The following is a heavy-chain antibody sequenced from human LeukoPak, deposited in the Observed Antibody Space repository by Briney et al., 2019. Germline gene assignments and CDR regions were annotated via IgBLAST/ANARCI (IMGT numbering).Heavy chain of an antibody. J-gene: IGHJ6*02. CDR1: GGSISSYY. D-gene: IGHD3-16*01. Sequence: SETLSLTCTVSGGSISSYYWSWIRQPPGKGLEWIGYIYTSGSTNYNPSLKSRVTISVDTSKNQFSLKLSSVTAADTAVYYCARGNGMIHYYYYGMDVWGQGTTVTVSS. CDR2: IYTSGST. CDR3: ARGNGMIHYYYYGMDV. V-gene: IGHV4-4*09.